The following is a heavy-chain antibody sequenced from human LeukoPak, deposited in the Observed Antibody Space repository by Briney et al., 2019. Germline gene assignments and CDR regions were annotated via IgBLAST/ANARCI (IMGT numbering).Heavy chain of an antibody. Sequence: GESLKISCKGSGYSFTSYWIGWVRQMPGKGLEWVSGINWNGGSTGYADSVKGRFTISRDNAKNSLYLQMNSLRAEDTALYYCARGREDSSGWDAFDIWGQGTMVTVSS. CDR3: ARGREDSSGWDAFDI. J-gene: IGHJ3*02. D-gene: IGHD3-22*01. CDR2: INWNGGST. V-gene: IGHV3-20*04. CDR1: GYSFTSYW.